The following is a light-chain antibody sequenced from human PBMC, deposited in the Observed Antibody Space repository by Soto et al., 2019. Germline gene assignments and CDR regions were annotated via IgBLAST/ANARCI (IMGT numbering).Light chain of an antibody. Sequence: SYELTQPPSVSVSPGQTASITCSGDKLGDKYACWYQQKPGQSPVLVIYQDNKRPSGIPERFSGSNSGNTATLTISGTQAVDEADYYCQAWDSNTDVVFGGGTKLTVL. CDR3: QAWDSNTDVV. CDR2: QDN. V-gene: IGLV3-1*01. J-gene: IGLJ2*01. CDR1: KLGDKY.